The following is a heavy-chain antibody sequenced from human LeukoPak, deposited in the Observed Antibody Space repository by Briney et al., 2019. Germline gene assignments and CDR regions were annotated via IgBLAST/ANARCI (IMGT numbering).Heavy chain of an antibody. CDR2: ISTDGTTA. CDR1: GLTFVKHY. J-gene: IGHJ4*02. V-gene: IGHV3-74*01. CDR3: GSSKDGYIDY. D-gene: IGHD2-15*01. Sequence: GGSLRLSCAASGLTFVKHYLHWVRQAPGTGLLWVSRISTDGTTALYADSVRGRFTISRDNAKNTLYLHMNSLQGEDTAAYYCGSSKDGYIDYWGQGTLVTVPS.